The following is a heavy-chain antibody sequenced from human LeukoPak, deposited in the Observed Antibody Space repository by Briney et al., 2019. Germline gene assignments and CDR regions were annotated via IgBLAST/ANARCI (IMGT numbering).Heavy chain of an antibody. V-gene: IGHV4-39*07. CDR1: GGSISSSSYY. D-gene: IGHD2-2*02. J-gene: IGHJ3*02. CDR2: IYYSGST. Sequence: PSGTLSLTCTVSGGSISSSSYYWGWIRQPPGKGLEWIGSIYYSGSTYYNPSLKSRVTISVDTSKNQFSLKLSSVTAADTAVYYCARVGLLYQHAFDIWGQGTMVTVSS. CDR3: ARVGLLYQHAFDI.